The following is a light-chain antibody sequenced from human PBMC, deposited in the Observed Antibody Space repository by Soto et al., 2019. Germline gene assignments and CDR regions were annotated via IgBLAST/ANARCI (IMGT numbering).Light chain of an antibody. V-gene: IGKV3-20*01. Sequence: EVVLTQSPGTLSLSPGERATLSCRASQSVSSSYLAWYQQKPGQAPRLLIYGASSRAIGIPDRFSGSGSGTDFTLTISGLEPEDFAVYYCQQYDRSLFTFGPGTKVDIK. CDR3: QQYDRSLFT. CDR1: QSVSSSY. J-gene: IGKJ3*01. CDR2: GAS.